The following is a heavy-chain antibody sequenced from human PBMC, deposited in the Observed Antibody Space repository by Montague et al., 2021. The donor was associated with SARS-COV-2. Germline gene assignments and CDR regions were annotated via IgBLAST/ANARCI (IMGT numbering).Heavy chain of an antibody. J-gene: IGHJ4*02. CDR2: KKQSGKT. D-gene: IGHD2-21*01. Sequence: KKQSGKTNYNPKLKSRVTISAATSKSQFSLTLNSVTAADTAVYYCVRGWWSWLHWGKGTMVTVSS. V-gene: IGHV4-34*01. CDR3: VRGWWSWLH.